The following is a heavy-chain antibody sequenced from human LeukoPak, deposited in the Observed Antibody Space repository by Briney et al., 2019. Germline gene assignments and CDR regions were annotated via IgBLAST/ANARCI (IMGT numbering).Heavy chain of an antibody. CDR2: ISSSSSYI. Sequence: GGSLRLSCAASGFTFSSYSMNWVRQAPGKGLEWVSSISSSSSYIYYADSVKGRFTISRDNAKNSLYLQMNSLRAEDTAVYYCARVRLQQLDDDAFDIWGQGTMVTVSS. D-gene: IGHD6-13*01. V-gene: IGHV3-21*01. CDR1: GFTFSSYS. J-gene: IGHJ3*02. CDR3: ARVRLQQLDDDAFDI.